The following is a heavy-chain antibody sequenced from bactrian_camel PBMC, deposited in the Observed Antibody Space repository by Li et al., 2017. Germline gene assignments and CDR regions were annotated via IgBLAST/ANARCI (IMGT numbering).Heavy chain of an antibody. D-gene: IGHD3*01. CDR3: ATAHTLIAGGRG. CDR1: GYPNFNYC. V-gene: IGHV3S1*01. Sequence: HVQLVESGGDSVQAGGSLRLSCAASGYPNFNYCMGWFHQAPGKEREGIAVIDGVGYTTYADSVKGRFTISRDNAKNTVYLQMNSLKSADTALYYCATAHTLIAGGRGWGQGTQVTVS. CDR2: IDGVGYT. J-gene: IGHJ4*01.